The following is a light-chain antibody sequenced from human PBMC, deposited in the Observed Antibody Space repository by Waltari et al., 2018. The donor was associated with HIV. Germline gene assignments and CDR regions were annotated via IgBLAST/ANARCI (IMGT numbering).Light chain of an antibody. V-gene: IGKV3-15*01. CDR2: DAV. CDR1: QNISND. J-gene: IGKJ1*01. CDR3: QQYNNWPPWT. Sequence: IIMTQSPATLSLSEGERVTVSCRASQNISNDLAWLQQRPGQAPRLVIYDAVTPARISGRGSGTEFVLTITSLQSEDVAVYFCQQYNNWPPWTFGQGTKVEMK.